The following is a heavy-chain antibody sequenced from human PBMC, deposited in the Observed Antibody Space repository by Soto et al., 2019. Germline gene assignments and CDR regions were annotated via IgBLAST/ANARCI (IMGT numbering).Heavy chain of an antibody. CDR1: GFTFSGYG. V-gene: IGHV3-33*01. D-gene: IGHD2-21*02. CDR3: ARELRGYSWINVVTARGWAVYYYGMDV. J-gene: IGHJ6*02. Sequence: PGGSLRLSCAASGFTFSGYGMHWVRQAPGKGLEWVANIWYDGSNKYYADSVKGRFTISRDDSKNTLYLQMNSLRAEDTAVYYCARELRGYSWINVVTARGWAVYYYGMDVWGQGTTVTVSS. CDR2: IWYDGSNK.